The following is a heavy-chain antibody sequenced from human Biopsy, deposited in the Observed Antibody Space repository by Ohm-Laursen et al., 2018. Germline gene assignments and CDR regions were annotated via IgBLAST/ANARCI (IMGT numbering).Heavy chain of an antibody. CDR3: ATDARWDPSLDAFHV. CDR1: GATVTSYA. Sequence: SVKVSCKASGATVTSYAISWVRQAPGQGLERMGRIIPFTGVTNYAQNFQGKVTISADKSPPTVYVELSTLKPDDTAVYYCATDARWDPSLDAFHVWGQGTQVTVS. D-gene: IGHD1-26*01. CDR2: IIPFTGVT. J-gene: IGHJ3*01. V-gene: IGHV1-69*04.